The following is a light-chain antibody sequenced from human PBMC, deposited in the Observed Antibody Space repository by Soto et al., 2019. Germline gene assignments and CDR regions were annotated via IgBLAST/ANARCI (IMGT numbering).Light chain of an antibody. CDR1: QDISQY. V-gene: IGKV1-27*01. CDR2: YAS. CDR3: LKYTKDAPGT. Sequence: DIQMTQSPCSLSASVGDRVTLTCRASQDISQYLAWYQQRPGKVPKLLIYYASTLQSGVPSRFSGSGSGTEFTLTISSLQPEDVATYYCLKYTKDAPGTFGQGTKVDIK. J-gene: IGKJ1*01.